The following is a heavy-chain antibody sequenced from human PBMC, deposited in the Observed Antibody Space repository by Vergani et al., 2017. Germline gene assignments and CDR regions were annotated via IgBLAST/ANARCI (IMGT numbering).Heavy chain of an antibody. CDR1: GTSISGSSDY. D-gene: IGHD2-2*01. V-gene: IGHV4-39*01. J-gene: IGHJ6*03. CDR2: IFYTGTS. Sequence: QLQLQESGPGLLKPSETLSLTCSVSGTSISGSSDYWGWIRQPPGKGLEWIGSIFYTGTSYYNPSLESRATNSVDTSKNQFSLKLKSVTAADTAVYYCARRVRYCSSTSCSYMDVWGKGTTVTVSS. CDR3: ARRVRYCSSTSCSYMDV.